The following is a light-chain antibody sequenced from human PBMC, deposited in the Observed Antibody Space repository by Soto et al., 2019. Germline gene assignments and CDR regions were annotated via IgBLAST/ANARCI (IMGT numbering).Light chain of an antibody. CDR2: GAS. J-gene: IGKJ1*01. CDR1: QSVGTT. Sequence: EIVMTQSPATLSVSPGERVTLSCRASQSVGTTIAWYQQKPGQAPRLLIYGASNWATGIPDRFSGSGSGTDFTLSISRLEPEDFAVYYCQQYGSSPWTFGQGTKVDIK. V-gene: IGKV3-20*01. CDR3: QQYGSSPWT.